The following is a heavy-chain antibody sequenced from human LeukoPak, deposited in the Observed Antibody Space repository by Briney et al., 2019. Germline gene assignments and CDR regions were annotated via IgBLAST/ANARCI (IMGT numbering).Heavy chain of an antibody. V-gene: IGHV4-4*07. CDR3: ARQKTTESYYYMDV. D-gene: IGHD1-14*01. CDR1: GGSISSYY. CDR2: IYMSGDN. J-gene: IGHJ6*03. Sequence: PSETLSLTCTVSGGSISSYYWSWIRQPPGKGLEWIGRIYMSGDNNYNPSLKSRLTMSVDTSKNQFSLKLSSVTAADTAVYYCARQKTTESYYYMDVWGKGTTVTVSS.